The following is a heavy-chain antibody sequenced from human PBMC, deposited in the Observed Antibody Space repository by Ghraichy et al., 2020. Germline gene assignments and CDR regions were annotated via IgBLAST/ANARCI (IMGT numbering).Heavy chain of an antibody. V-gene: IGHV1-69*02. D-gene: IGHD3-10*01. CDR3: ARGGGSGSYFSGTAGFDP. J-gene: IGHJ5*02. Sequence: SVKVSCKASGGTFSSYTISWVRQAPGQGLEWMGRIIPILGIANYAQKFQGRVTITADKSTSTAYMELSSLRSEDTSVYYCARGGGSGSYFSGTAGFDPWGQGTLVTVSS. CDR1: GGTFSSYT. CDR2: IIPILGIA.